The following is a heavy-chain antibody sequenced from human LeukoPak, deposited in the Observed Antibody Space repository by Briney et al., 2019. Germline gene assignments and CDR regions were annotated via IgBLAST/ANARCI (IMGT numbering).Heavy chain of an antibody. Sequence: SETLSLTCTVSGGSISTYYWSWIRQPPGKGLEWIGYIYYSGSTSYNPSLKSRITISVDTFKNQFSLKLSSVTAADTAVYYCASQSIYYDSSGSTIDYWGQGTLVTVSS. V-gene: IGHV4-59*01. CDR3: ASQSIYYDSSGSTIDY. CDR1: GGSISTYY. CDR2: IYYSGST. J-gene: IGHJ4*02. D-gene: IGHD3-22*01.